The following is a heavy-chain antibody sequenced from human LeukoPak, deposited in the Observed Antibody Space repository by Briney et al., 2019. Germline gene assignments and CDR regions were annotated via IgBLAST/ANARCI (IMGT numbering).Heavy chain of an antibody. CDR1: GYTFTSYG. J-gene: IGHJ6*03. CDR3: ARGRTGSSTSAYYYMDV. D-gene: IGHD2-2*01. CDR2: ISAYNGNT. V-gene: IGHV1-18*01. Sequence: GASVKVSCKASGYTFTSYGISWVRQAPGQGLEWMGWISAYNGNTNYAQKLQGRVTMTTDTSTSTAYMELSSLRSEDTAVYYCARGRTGSSTSAYYYMDVWGKGTTVTVSS.